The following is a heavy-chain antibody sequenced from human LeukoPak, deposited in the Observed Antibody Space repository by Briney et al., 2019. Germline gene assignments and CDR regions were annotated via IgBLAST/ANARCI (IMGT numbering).Heavy chain of an antibody. CDR2: ISSISSSI. Sequence: GGSLRLSCASSGFTFRSYNFHWVRQAPGKGLEWVSFISSISSSIYYAASVKGRFTISRDNAKDSLYLQMGSLRAEDTAVYYCARDQGSGWWAYWGQGTLVTVSS. D-gene: IGHD6-19*01. J-gene: IGHJ4*02. CDR1: GFTFRSYN. CDR3: ARDQGSGWWAY. V-gene: IGHV3-21*01.